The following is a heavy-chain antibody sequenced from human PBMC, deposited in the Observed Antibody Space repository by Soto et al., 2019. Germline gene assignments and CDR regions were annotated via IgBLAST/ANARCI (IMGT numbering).Heavy chain of an antibody. J-gene: IGHJ4*01. Sequence: GGSLRLSCAASGFTFSSYAMSWVRQAPGKGLEWVSAISGSGGSTYYADSVKGRFTISRDNSANTLFLQVNSLRREDTAMYYCARDPSPYTSGWYGIDFWGHGTLVTVSS. V-gene: IGHV3-23*01. D-gene: IGHD6-19*01. CDR2: ISGSGGST. CDR1: GFTFSSYA. CDR3: ARDPSPYTSGWYGIDF.